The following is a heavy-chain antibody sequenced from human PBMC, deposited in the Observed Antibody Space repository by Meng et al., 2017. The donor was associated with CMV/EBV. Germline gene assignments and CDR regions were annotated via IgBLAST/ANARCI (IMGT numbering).Heavy chain of an antibody. D-gene: IGHD2-2*01. V-gene: IGHV3-9*01. CDR3: AKDNARYCSSTSCYRFDY. CDR2: ISGNSGSI. CDR1: GFTFDAYA. Sequence: SLKISCAASGFTFDAYAMHWVRQAPGKGLEWVSGISGNSGSIGYADSVKGRFTISRDNAKNSLYLQMNSLRAEDTALYYCAKDNARYCSSTSCYRFDYWGQGTLVTVSS. J-gene: IGHJ4*02.